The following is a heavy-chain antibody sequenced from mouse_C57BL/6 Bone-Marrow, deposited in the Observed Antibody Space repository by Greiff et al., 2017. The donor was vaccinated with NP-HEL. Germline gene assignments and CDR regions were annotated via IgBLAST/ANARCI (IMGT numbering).Heavy chain of an antibody. CDR2: IRSKSSNYAT. J-gene: IGHJ1*03. CDR3: VRDLTTDWYFDV. CDR1: GFTFNTYA. Sequence: EVQVVESGGGLVQPKGSLKLSCAASGFTFNTYAMHWVRQAPGKGLEWVARIRSKSSNYATYYADSVKDRFTISRDDSQSMLYLQMNNLKTEDTAMYYCVRDLTTDWYFDVWGTGTTVTVSS. D-gene: IGHD1-1*01. V-gene: IGHV10-3*01.